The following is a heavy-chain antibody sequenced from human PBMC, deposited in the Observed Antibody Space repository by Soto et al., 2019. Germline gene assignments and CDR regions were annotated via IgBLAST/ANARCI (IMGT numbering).Heavy chain of an antibody. D-gene: IGHD3-3*01. V-gene: IGHV4-39*01. CDR2: IYYNGFT. J-gene: IGHJ5*02. CDR1: GGSISRSRYY. CDR3: ARKDDFWSGSGSFDP. Sequence: SETLCLTCTVSGGSISRSRYYGGWIRQPPGKGLEWIGSIYYNGFTYYNLSLKSRVTISVDTSRNQFSLKLNSVTTADTAVYFCARKDDFWSGSGSFDPWGQGTLVTVSS.